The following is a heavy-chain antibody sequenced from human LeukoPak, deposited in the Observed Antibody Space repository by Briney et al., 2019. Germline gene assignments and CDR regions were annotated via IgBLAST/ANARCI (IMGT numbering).Heavy chain of an antibody. J-gene: IGHJ4*02. CDR3: ARDIVNGPFVTSLES. CDR1: GFSLTTYP. CDR2: ISCDGNTE. Sequence: PGGSLRLSCAASGFSLTTYPMNWIRQVPGKGLEWVSHISCDGNTEYYPDSVRVRFTMSRDNAKNSLNLHMNNLRTEDTAVYYCARDIVNGPFVTSLESWGQGALVTVSS. D-gene: IGHD2-8*01. V-gene: IGHV3-48*03.